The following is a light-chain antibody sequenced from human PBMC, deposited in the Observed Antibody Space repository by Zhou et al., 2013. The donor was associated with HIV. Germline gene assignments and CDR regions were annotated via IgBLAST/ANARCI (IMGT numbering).Light chain of an antibody. CDR3: QQYVSSPYT. CDR2: GAS. J-gene: IGKJ2*01. Sequence: EIVLTQSPGTLSLSPGERATLSCRASQSVSSGYLAWYQQKPGQAPSLLIFGASSRATGIPDRFSGSGSGTDFTLTINRLEPQDFAVYYCQQYVSSPYTFGQGTKLEIK. CDR1: QSVSSGY. V-gene: IGKV3-20*01.